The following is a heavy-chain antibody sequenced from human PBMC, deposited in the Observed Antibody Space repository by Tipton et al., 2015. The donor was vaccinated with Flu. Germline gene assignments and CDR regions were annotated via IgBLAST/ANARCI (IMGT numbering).Heavy chain of an antibody. D-gene: IGHD6-19*01. V-gene: IGHV3-23*01. CDR3: AKGLVGAVAGTGYAFDI. J-gene: IGHJ3*02. CDR2: ISGSGGST. CDR1: GFTFSSYA. Sequence: AASGFTFSSYAMSWVRQAPGKGLEWVSAISGSGGSTYYADSVKGRFTISRDNSKNTLYLQMNSLRAEDTAVYYCAKGLVGAVAGTGYAFDIWGQGTMVTVSS.